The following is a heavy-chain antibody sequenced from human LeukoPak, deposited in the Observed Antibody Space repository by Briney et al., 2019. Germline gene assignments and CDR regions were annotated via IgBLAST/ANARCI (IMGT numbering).Heavy chain of an antibody. CDR2: IRYDGRNK. D-gene: IGHD1-26*01. CDR3: ARGGSYLSAFDI. V-gene: IGHV3-30*02. Sequence: GGSLRLSCAASGFTFSMYGMHWVRQAPGKGLEWVAFIRYDGRNKYYADSVKGRFTISRDNSKNTLYIQMNSLRAEDTAVYYCARGGSYLSAFDIWGQGTMVTVSS. J-gene: IGHJ3*02. CDR1: GFTFSMYG.